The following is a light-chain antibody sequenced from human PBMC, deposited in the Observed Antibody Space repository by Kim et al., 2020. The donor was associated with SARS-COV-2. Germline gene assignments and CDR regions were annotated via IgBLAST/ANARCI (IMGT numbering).Light chain of an antibody. CDR3: QQSHSTPYT. J-gene: IGKJ2*01. CDR1: QSIIIY. V-gene: IGKV1-39*01. CDR2: TAT. Sequence: ASVGDEVTCTCRSNQSIIIYLNWYQQKSGEAPKLLMYTATLLRSGVPSRFRGSGSETDFSLTISSVQPEDFATYYCQQSHSTPYTFGQGTKVDIK.